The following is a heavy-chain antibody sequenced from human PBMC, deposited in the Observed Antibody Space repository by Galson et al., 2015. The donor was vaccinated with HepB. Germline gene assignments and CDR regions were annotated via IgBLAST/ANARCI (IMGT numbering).Heavy chain of an antibody. D-gene: IGHD6-13*01. V-gene: IGHV3-15*01. CDR1: EVAFSHAW. Sequence: SLGVSCADSEVAFSHAWVLWVHQAQGKGLESVGRSKGKTDGGTTDYAAPVKGRFTISRDDSKNTLNLQMNSLKTEDKAVYYGTTGASIAAAGQDYWGQGTLVTVSS. CDR2: SKGKTDGGTT. J-gene: IGHJ4*02. CDR3: TTGASIAAAGQDY.